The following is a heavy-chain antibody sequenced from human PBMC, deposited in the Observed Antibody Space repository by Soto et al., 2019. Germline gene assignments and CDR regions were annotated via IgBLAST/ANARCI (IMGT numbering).Heavy chain of an antibody. CDR2: IRYDGSNK. D-gene: IGHD6-19*01. J-gene: IGHJ6*02. CDR1: GFTFSSYG. Sequence: QVQLVESGGGVVQPGRSLRLSCAASGFTFSSYGMHWVRQAPGKGLEWVAVIRYDGSNKYYADSVKGRFTISRDNSKNTLYLQMNSLRAEDTAVYYCARDRSSGWDADGMDVWGQGTTVTVSS. V-gene: IGHV3-33*01. CDR3: ARDRSSGWDADGMDV.